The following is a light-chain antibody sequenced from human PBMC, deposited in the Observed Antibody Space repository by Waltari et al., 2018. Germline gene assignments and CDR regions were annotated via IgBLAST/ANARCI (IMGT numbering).Light chain of an antibody. CDR2: GKY. J-gene: IGLJ3*02. CDR1: TLTTSY. Sequence: SSELTQDPAVSVALGQTIRFTCQGDTLTTSYASWYQVKPGQAPVLVMYGKYKRPSGIPDRISGYSSGTTSTLTITGAQAEDEADYYCSSRNGRANEVVFAGGTKVTVL. CDR3: SSRNGRANEVV. V-gene: IGLV3-19*01.